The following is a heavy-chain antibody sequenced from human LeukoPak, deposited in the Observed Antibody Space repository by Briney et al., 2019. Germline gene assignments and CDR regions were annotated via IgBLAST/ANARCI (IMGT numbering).Heavy chain of an antibody. Sequence: GSLRLSCAASGFTFSDYYMNWIRQAPGKGLEWVSSITGSGGSTQYADSVQGRFTISRDNSKNTLYLQMNSLRAEDTAVYYCAKDPNGDYIGTFDIWGQGTMVTVSS. CDR3: AKDPNGDYIGTFDI. D-gene: IGHD4-17*01. J-gene: IGHJ3*02. V-gene: IGHV3-23*01. CDR2: ITGSGGST. CDR1: GFTFSDYY.